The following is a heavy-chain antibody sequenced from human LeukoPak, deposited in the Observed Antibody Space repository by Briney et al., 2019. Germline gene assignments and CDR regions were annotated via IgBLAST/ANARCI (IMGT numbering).Heavy chain of an antibody. CDR1: GGSISSGGYY. J-gene: IGHJ6*02. CDR2: IYYSGST. D-gene: IGHD5-12*01. Sequence: SSETLSLTCTVSGGSISSGGYYWSWIRQHPGKGLEWIGYIYYSGSTYYNPSLKSRVTISVDTSKNQFSLKLSSVTAADTAVYYCARDGLRHYYYYYGMDVWGQGTTVTVSS. V-gene: IGHV4-31*03. CDR3: ARDGLRHYYYYYGMDV.